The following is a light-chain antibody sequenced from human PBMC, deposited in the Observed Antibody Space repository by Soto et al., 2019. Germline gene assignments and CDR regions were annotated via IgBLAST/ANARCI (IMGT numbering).Light chain of an antibody. CDR1: QSIGSS. CDR3: QQYDQWWT. CDR2: AAS. Sequence: EIVMTQSPATLSVSPGERATLSCRASQSIGSSLAWYQVEPGHAPRLLIYAASTRVAGIPARFSGSGSGTEFTLTISSLQSEDFLVYFCQQYDQWWTFGQGTKVEVK. V-gene: IGKV3-15*01. J-gene: IGKJ1*01.